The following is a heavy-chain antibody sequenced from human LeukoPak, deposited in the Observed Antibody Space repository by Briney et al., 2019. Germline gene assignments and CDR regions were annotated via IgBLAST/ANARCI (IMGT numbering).Heavy chain of an antibody. Sequence: PGGSLRLSCAASGFTFSSYAKSWVRQAPGKGLEWVSAISGSGGSTYYADSVKGRFTISRDNSKNTLYLQMNSLRAEDTAVYYCAKDHKWYYDFWSGYVASDVWDQGTTVTVSS. J-gene: IGHJ6*02. CDR3: AKDHKWYYDFWSGYVASDV. V-gene: IGHV3-23*01. D-gene: IGHD3-3*01. CDR1: GFTFSSYA. CDR2: ISGSGGST.